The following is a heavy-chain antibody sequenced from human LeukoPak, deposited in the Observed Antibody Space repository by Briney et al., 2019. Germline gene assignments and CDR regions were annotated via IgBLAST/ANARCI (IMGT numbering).Heavy chain of an antibody. D-gene: IGHD6-13*01. Sequence: GESLKISCKASGYSFATYWIGWVRQMPGKGLEWMGIIYPGDSDTRYSPSFQGQVSISADKSISTAYLQVSSLKASDTAMYYCARRGIAAAPLYYFEYWGQGTLVTVSS. CDR1: GYSFATYW. CDR3: ARRGIAAAPLYYFEY. J-gene: IGHJ4*02. V-gene: IGHV5-51*01. CDR2: IYPGDSDT.